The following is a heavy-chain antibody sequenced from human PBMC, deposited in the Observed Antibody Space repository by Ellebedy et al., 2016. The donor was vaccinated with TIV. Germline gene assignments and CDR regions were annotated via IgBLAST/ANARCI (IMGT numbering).Heavy chain of an antibody. V-gene: IGHV3-21*01. CDR3: ARDREYSSSWYYGY. Sequence: GESLKISCAASGFTFSSYSMNWVRQAPGKGLEWVSSISSSSSYIYYADSVKGRFTISRDNAKNSLYLQMNSLRAEDTAVYYCARDREYSSSWYYGYWGQGTLVTVSS. CDR1: GFTFSSYS. CDR2: ISSSSSYI. D-gene: IGHD6-13*01. J-gene: IGHJ4*02.